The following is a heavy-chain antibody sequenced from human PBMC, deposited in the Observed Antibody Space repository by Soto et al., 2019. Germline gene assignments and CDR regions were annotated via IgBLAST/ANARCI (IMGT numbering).Heavy chain of an antibody. Sequence: QLQLQESGPGLVKPSETLSLTCSVSGGSISSGVYYWGWIRQPPGKGLEWIGSMFHSGRTYQNPSLKSRVIISVDTSTNEFSLKLRSVTAADTAVYFCARHNYASGFFDYWGRGTLGTVAS. D-gene: IGHD3-10*01. CDR1: GGSISSGVYY. CDR3: ARHNYASGFFDY. V-gene: IGHV4-39*01. J-gene: IGHJ4*02. CDR2: MFHSGRT.